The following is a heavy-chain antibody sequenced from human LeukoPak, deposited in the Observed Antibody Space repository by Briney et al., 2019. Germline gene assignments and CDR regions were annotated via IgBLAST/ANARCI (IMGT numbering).Heavy chain of an antibody. V-gene: IGHV1-2*02. CDR3: ARGAEAETSPLDF. D-gene: IGHD6-13*01. CDR1: GYNFRDYY. CDR2: INPKSGGT. J-gene: IGHJ4*02. Sequence: ASVKVSCKASGYNFRDYYMHWVRQAPGQGLEWLGWINPKSGGTDYAQQFQGRATMTRDTSSSTDYLEVRSLRSDDTAVYYCARGAEAETSPLDFWGQGTPVTVSS.